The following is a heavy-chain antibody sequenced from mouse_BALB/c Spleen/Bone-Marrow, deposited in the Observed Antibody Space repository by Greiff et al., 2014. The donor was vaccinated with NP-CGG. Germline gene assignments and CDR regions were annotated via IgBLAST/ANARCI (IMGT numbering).Heavy chain of an antibody. Sequence: EVQLQQSGAELVKPGASVKLSSTASGFNIEDTYVHWAKQRPEQGLEWIGRIDPANGNTKYDPKFQGKATVTSDTSSNTAYLHLNSLTSGDTAVYYCAEGYDPWFAYWGQGTLVTVSA. D-gene: IGHD2-2*01. CDR1: GFNIEDTY. CDR2: IDPANGNT. CDR3: AEGYDPWFAY. V-gene: IGHV14-3*02. J-gene: IGHJ3*01.